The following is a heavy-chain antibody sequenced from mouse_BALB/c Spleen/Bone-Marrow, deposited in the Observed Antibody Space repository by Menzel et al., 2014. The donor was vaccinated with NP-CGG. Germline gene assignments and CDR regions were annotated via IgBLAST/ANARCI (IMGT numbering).Heavy chain of an antibody. Sequence: VQLKESGPELVKPGASVKMSCKASGYTFXDYYMDWVKQSHGESFEWIGRVNPYNGGTSYNQKFKGKATLTVDKSSSTAYMELNSLTSEDSAVYYCARGIYYGNYFDYWGQGTTLTVSS. CDR1: GYTFXDYY. CDR2: VNPYNGGT. V-gene: IGHV1-19*01. J-gene: IGHJ2*01. CDR3: ARGIYYGNYFDY. D-gene: IGHD2-1*01.